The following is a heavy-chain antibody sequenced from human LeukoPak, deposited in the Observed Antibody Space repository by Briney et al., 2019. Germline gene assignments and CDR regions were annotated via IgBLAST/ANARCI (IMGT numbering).Heavy chain of an antibody. Sequence: GGSLRLSCAASGVTLSSYAMSWACQAPGKGLEWVSVIYSGGSTYYADSVKGRFTISRDNSKNTLYLQMNSLRAEDTAVYYCARGPAGNLDYWGQGTLVTVSS. CDR2: IYSGGST. D-gene: IGHD1-14*01. CDR1: GVTLSSYA. V-gene: IGHV3-53*01. J-gene: IGHJ4*02. CDR3: ARGPAGNLDY.